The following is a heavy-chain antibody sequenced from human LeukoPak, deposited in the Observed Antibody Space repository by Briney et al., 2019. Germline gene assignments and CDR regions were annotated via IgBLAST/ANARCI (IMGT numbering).Heavy chain of an antibody. J-gene: IGHJ4*02. CDR3: ARDAAGNDY. CDR1: GFTFSTYW. V-gene: IGHV3-7*01. CDR2: IKQDGSEK. Sequence: PGGSLRLSCAASGFTFSTYWMSWGRQAPGKGLGWVANIKQDGSEKYYVASVKGRLTISRDNAKNSLYLQINTRRAEDTAMYYWARDAAGNDYWGQGTLVTVSS. D-gene: IGHD6-13*01.